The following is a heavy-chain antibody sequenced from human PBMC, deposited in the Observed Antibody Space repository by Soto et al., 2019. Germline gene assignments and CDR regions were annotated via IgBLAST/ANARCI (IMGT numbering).Heavy chain of an antibody. J-gene: IGHJ4*02. V-gene: IGHV1-69*02. Sequence: SVKVSCKASGGTFSSYTISWVRQAPGQGLEWMGRIIPILGIANYAQKFQGRVTITADKSTSTAYMELSSLRSEDTAVYYCARVGREYSSSWYSGAYFDYWGQGTLVTVSS. D-gene: IGHD6-13*01. CDR1: GGTFSSYT. CDR3: ARVGREYSSSWYSGAYFDY. CDR2: IIPILGIA.